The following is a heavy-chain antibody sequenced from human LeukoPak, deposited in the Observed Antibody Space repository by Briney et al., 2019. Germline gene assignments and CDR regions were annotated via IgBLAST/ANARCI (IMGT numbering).Heavy chain of an antibody. J-gene: IGHJ4*02. CDR1: GYTFTGYY. CDR2: INPNSGGI. Sequence: ASVKVSCKASGYTFTGYYMHWVRQAPGQGLEWMGWINPNSGGINYAQDFQGRVTLTRDTSISTAYMELSRLRSDDTAMYYCARLGSSWSFDYWGQGTLVTISS. CDR3: ARLGSSWSFDY. D-gene: IGHD6-13*01. V-gene: IGHV1-2*02.